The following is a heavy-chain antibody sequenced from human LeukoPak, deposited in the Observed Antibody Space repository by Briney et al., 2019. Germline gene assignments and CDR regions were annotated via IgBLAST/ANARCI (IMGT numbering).Heavy chain of an antibody. CDR2: IIPIFGTA. V-gene: IGHV1-69*06. D-gene: IGHD2-15*01. Sequence: SVKVSCTASGGTFSSYAISWVRQAPGQGLEWMGGIIPIFGTANYAQKFQGRVTITADKSTSTAYMELSSLRSEDTAVYYCARPSRYCSGGSCPFPLDYWGQGTLVTVSS. CDR1: GGTFSSYA. CDR3: ARPSRYCSGGSCPFPLDY. J-gene: IGHJ4*02.